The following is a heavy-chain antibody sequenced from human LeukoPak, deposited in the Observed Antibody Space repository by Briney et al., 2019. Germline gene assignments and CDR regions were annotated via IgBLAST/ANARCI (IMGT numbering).Heavy chain of an antibody. CDR3: ARGPRITLIRGGQWYYYMDV. J-gene: IGHJ6*03. V-gene: IGHV1-46*01. CDR2: INPSGGST. Sequence: ASVKVSCNASGYTLTIYYIHWVRQAPGQGLEWMGLINPSGGSTNYAQKFQGRVTMTRDTSTSTVYMELSSLRSEDTAVYYCARGPRITLIRGGQWYYYMDVWGKGTTVTISS. CDR1: GYTLTIYY. D-gene: IGHD3-10*01.